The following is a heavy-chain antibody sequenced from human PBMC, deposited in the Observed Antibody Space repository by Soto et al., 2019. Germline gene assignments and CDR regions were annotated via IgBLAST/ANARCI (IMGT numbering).Heavy chain of an antibody. CDR2: IWYDGSNK. J-gene: IGHJ3*02. CDR3: ARDLSGDYGALDT. V-gene: IGHV3-33*01. Sequence: GGSLRLSCAPSGFTFSSYGMHWARQAPGKGLEWVAVIWYDGSNKVYADSVKGRFTISRDNSKNTLYLQINSLRAEDTAVYYCARDLSGDYGALDTWGQGTMVTVSS. D-gene: IGHD4-17*01. CDR1: GFTFSSYG.